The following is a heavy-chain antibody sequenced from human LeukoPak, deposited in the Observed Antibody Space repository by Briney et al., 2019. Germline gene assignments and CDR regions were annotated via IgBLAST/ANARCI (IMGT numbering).Heavy chain of an antibody. CDR3: ARAHSHYGSGSYNPRPQNYFDY. Sequence: SETLSLTCTVSGGSVSSGSYYWSWIRQPPGKGLERIGYIYYSGSTNYNPSLKSRVTISVDTSKNQFSLKLSSVTAADTAVYYCARAHSHYGSGSYNPRPQNYFDYWGQGTLVTVSS. V-gene: IGHV4-61*01. D-gene: IGHD3-10*01. J-gene: IGHJ4*02. CDR1: GGSVSSGSYY. CDR2: IYYSGST.